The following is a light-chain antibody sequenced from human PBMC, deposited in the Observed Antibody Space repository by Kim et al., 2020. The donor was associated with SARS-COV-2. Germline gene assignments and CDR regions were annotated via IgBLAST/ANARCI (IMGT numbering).Light chain of an antibody. Sequence: QSALTQPASVSGSPGQSITISCTGTSSDIGDYDYVSWYQQHPGKAPKLMIYDVSKRPSGISNRFSGTKSGNTASLTISGLQAEDEADYHCSSYTSSNTWVFGGGTQLTVL. CDR3: SSYTSSNTWV. CDR2: DVS. CDR1: SSDIGDYDY. V-gene: IGLV2-14*03. J-gene: IGLJ3*02.